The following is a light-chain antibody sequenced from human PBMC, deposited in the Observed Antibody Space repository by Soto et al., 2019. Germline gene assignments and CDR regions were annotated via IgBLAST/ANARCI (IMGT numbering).Light chain of an antibody. V-gene: IGLV1-47*01. CDR3: ATWDDSLSGPV. J-gene: IGLJ3*02. CDR2: RND. CDR1: SSNIGNNY. Sequence: QAEVTQPPSASGTPGQRVTITCSGSSSNIGNNYVYWYQRLPGTAPKLLFYRNDQRPSGVPDRISASKSGTSASLAISGLRNEDEADYYCATWDDSLSGPVFGGGTKLTVL.